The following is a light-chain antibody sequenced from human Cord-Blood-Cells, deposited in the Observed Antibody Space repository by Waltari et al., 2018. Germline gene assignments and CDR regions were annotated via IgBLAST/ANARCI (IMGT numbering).Light chain of an antibody. Sequence: AIRMTQSPSSFSASTGDRVTITCRASQGLSSYLAWYQQKPGKVPKLLVYAASTLQSGVPSRFSGSGSGTDFSLTISCLQSEDFATYYCQQYYSYPRTFGQGTKVEIK. V-gene: IGKV1-8*01. J-gene: IGKJ1*01. CDR3: QQYYSYPRT. CDR1: QGLSSY. CDR2: AAS.